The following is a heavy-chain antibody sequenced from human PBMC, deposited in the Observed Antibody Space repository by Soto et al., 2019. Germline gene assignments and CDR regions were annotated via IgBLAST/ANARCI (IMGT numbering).Heavy chain of an antibody. CDR1: GGTFSSYA. CDR3: ARDPRYSMAGRFRLDP. Sequence: QVQLVQSGAEVKKPGSSVKVSCKASGGTFSSYAISWVRQAPGQGLEWMGGIIPIFGTANYAQKVQGRVTITADKSTSTAYMELSSLRSGDTAVYYCARDPRYSMAGRFRLDPWGQGTLVTVSS. V-gene: IGHV1-69*06. J-gene: IGHJ5*02. CDR2: IIPIFGTA. D-gene: IGHD3-16*02.